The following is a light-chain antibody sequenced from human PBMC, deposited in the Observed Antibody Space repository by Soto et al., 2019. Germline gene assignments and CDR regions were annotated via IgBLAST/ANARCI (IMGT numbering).Light chain of an antibody. CDR2: GIS. Sequence: IVLTQSPGTLSSSPGERATLSCRASQSVSTSNLAWYQQRPGQAPRLLIYGISTRATGIPARFSGSGSGTEFSLTISSLQSEDFAVYYCQQYSKWPITFGQGTRREIK. CDR1: QSVSTSN. CDR3: QQYSKWPIT. J-gene: IGKJ5*01. V-gene: IGKV3-15*01.